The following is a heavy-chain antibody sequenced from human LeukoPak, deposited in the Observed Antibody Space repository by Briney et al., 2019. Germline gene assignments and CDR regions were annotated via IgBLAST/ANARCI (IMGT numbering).Heavy chain of an antibody. CDR2: IYYSGST. Sequence: NSSETLSLTCTVSGGSISSYYWSWIRQPPGKGLEWIGYIYYSGSTNYNPSLKSRVTISVDTSKNQFSPKLSSVTAADTAVYYCARGKYSSSWYPPNYYYYYMDVWGKGTTVTISS. D-gene: IGHD6-13*01. J-gene: IGHJ6*03. V-gene: IGHV4-59*01. CDR1: GGSISSYY. CDR3: ARGKYSSSWYPPNYYYYYMDV.